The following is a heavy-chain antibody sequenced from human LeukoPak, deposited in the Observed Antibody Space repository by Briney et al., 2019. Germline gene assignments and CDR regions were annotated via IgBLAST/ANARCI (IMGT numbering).Heavy chain of an antibody. D-gene: IGHD3-10*01. CDR3: AHSGVAGDWFGY. Sequence: SGPALVKPTQTLTLTCTLSGISLRTGGVGVAWIRQPPGKALEWLALIYWNDDKCYSPSLRSRLTITKDTSKNQVVLTVTNMDPVDTATYYRAHSGVAGDWFGYWGQGTLVTVSS. CDR1: GISLRTGGVG. CDR2: IYWNDDK. V-gene: IGHV2-5*01. J-gene: IGHJ5*01.